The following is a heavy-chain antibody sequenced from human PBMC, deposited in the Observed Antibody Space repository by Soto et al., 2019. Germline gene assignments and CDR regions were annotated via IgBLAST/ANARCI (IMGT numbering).Heavy chain of an antibody. CDR3: ARKRGSGSYYNALDY. CDR1: GGSFSGYY. J-gene: IGHJ4*02. Sequence: SETLSLTCAVYGGSFSGYYWSWIRQPPGKGLEWIGEINHSGSTNYNPSLKSRVTISVDTSKNQFSLKLSSVTAADTAAYYCARKRGSGSYYNALDYWGQGTLVTVS. D-gene: IGHD3-10*01. V-gene: IGHV4-34*01. CDR2: INHSGST.